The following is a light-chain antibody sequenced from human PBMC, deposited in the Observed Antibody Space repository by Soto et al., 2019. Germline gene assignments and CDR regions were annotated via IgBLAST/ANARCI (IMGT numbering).Light chain of an antibody. J-gene: IGKJ1*01. Sequence: DIQMTQSRSTLSASLLECVRIXERASQSISSWLAWYQQKPGKAPKLLIYKASTIKSGVPSRFSGSGSGTEFTLTISSLQPDDFATYYCQHYNSYSEAFGQGTKVDIK. CDR3: QHYNSYSEA. CDR1: QSISSW. CDR2: KAS. V-gene: IGKV1-5*03.